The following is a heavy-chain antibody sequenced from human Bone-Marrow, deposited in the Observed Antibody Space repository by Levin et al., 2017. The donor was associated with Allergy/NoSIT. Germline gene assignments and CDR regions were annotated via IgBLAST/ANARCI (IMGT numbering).Heavy chain of an antibody. Sequence: GGSLRLSCATSGFTFDDYAMHWVRQPPGKGLEWVSSISWNGGRIDYVDSVRGRFTISRDNAKNSLFLQMDSLRPEDTAIYYGTKDNGEYISLAEDWGQGTLVTVSS. D-gene: IGHD3-10*01. CDR3: TKDNGEYISLAED. CDR2: ISWNGGRI. CDR1: GFTFDDYA. J-gene: IGHJ4*02. V-gene: IGHV3-9*01.